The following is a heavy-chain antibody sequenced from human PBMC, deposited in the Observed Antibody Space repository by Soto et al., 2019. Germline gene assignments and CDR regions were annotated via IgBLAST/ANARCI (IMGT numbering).Heavy chain of an antibody. CDR1: GGSISSGGYS. D-gene: IGHD3-3*01. J-gene: IGHJ6*02. Sequence: PSETLSLTCGGSGGSISSGGYSWSWIRQPPGKGLEWIGYIYHSGSTYYNPSLKSRVTISVDRSKNQFSLKLSSVTAADTAVYCCARGGRDKYDFWSGYYKSHYYYGMDVWGQGTTVTVSS. V-gene: IGHV4-30-2*01. CDR2: IYHSGST. CDR3: ARGGRDKYDFWSGYYKSHYYYGMDV.